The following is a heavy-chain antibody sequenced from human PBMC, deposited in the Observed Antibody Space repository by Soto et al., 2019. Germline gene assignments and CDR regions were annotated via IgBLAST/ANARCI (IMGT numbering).Heavy chain of an antibody. D-gene: IGHD3-10*01. CDR3: AKSITMVRGVIVYYYYGMDV. CDR2: IYTSGST. V-gene: IGHV4-4*07. J-gene: IGHJ6*02. CDR1: GGSISSYY. Sequence: SETLSLTCTVSGGSISSYYWSWIRQPSGKGLEWIGRIYTSGSTNYNPSLKSRVTMSVDTSKNQFSPKLSSVTAADTAVYYCAKSITMVRGVIVYYYYGMDVWGQGTTVTVSS.